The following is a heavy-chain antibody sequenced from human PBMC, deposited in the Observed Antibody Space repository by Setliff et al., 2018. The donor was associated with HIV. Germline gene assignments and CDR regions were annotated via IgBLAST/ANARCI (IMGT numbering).Heavy chain of an antibody. CDR1: GGSFSNYY. Sequence: SETLSLTCVVYGGSFSNYYWTWIRQPPEKGLEWIGKINYSGSTDYNSSLRSRVTISVDPSKNQISLKLTSVTAADTAVYYCAGGEVRSRYVSSRAPFYHYYYYMDVWGKGTTVTVSS. J-gene: IGHJ6*03. CDR2: INYSGST. D-gene: IGHD6-13*01. V-gene: IGHV4-34*01. CDR3: AGGEVRSRYVSSRAPFYHYYYYMDV.